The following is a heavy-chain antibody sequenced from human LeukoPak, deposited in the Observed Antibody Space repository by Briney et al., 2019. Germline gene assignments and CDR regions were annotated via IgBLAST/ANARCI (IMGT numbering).Heavy chain of an antibody. CDR2: IYPGDSDT. V-gene: IGHV5-51*01. Sequence: GESLKISCKGSGYSFTSYWIGWVRQMPGKGLEWMGIIYPGDSDTRYSPSFQGQVTISADKSISTSYLQWSSLKASDTAMYYCARHYYDYVWGSYGIDYWGQGTLVTVSS. D-gene: IGHD3-16*01. CDR1: GYSFTSYW. CDR3: ARHYYDYVWGSYGIDY. J-gene: IGHJ4*02.